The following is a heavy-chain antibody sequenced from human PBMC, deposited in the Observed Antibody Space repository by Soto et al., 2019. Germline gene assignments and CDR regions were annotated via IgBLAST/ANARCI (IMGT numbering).Heavy chain of an antibody. V-gene: IGHV6-1*01. Sequence: SQTLSLTCAISGDSVSSNSAAWNWIRQSPSRGLEWLGRTYYRSKWYNDYAVSVKSRITINPDTSKNQFSLQLNSVTPEDTAVYYCAKQIDRQQLGYYYYGRDVWGQGTTVTVSS. CDR1: GDSVSSNSAA. J-gene: IGHJ6*02. CDR3: AKQIDRQQLGYYYYGRDV. D-gene: IGHD6-13*01. CDR2: TYYRSKWYN.